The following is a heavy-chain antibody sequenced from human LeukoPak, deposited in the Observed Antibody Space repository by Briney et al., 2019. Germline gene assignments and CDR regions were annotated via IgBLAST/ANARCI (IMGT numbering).Heavy chain of an antibody. Sequence: GESLKISCKGSGYIFTTYWIGWVRQMPRKGLEWMGIIYPGDSDTRYSPSFQGQVTISADKSISTAYLQWTSLKASDTAMYYCARGGYDFWSGYRFDYWGQGTLVTVSS. D-gene: IGHD3-3*01. J-gene: IGHJ4*02. CDR1: GYIFTTYW. V-gene: IGHV5-51*01. CDR2: IYPGDSDT. CDR3: ARGGYDFWSGYRFDY.